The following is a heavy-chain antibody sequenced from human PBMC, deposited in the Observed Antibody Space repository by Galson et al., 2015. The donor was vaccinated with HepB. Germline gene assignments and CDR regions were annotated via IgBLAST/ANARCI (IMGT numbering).Heavy chain of an antibody. CDR3: ARGNSMVRGFYGMDV. CDR2: MNPNSGNT. Sequence: SVKVSCKASGYTFTSYDINWVRQATGQGLEWMGWMNPNSGNTGYAQKFQGRVTMTRNTSISTAYMELSSLRSEDTAVYYCARGNSMVRGFYGMDVWGQGTTVTVSS. J-gene: IGHJ6*02. V-gene: IGHV1-8*01. CDR1: GYTFTSYD. D-gene: IGHD3-10*01.